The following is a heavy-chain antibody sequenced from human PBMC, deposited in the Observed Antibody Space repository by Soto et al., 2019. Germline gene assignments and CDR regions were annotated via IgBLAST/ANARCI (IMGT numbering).Heavy chain of an antibody. V-gene: IGHV4-59*08. CDR3: ARHLGLIVVGHWYFDL. Sequence: QVQLQESGPGLVKPSETLSLTCTVSGGSIGSYYWSWIRQPPGKGLEWIGYIYYSGSTNYNPSLKSRVTISVDTSKNQFSLKLSSVTAADTAVYYCARHLGLIVVGHWYFDLWGRCTMVTVSS. CDR2: IYYSGST. CDR1: GGSIGSYY. J-gene: IGHJ2*01. D-gene: IGHD3-22*01.